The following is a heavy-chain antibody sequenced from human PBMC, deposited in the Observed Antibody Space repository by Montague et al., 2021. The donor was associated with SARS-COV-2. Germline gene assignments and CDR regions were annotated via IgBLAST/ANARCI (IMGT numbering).Heavy chain of an antibody. CDR3: ASSGITLTDLDAFDI. J-gene: IGHJ3*02. V-gene: IGHV6-1*01. CDR1: GDSVSSKSVA. D-gene: IGHD3-9*01. CDR2: TYYRSKWDS. Sequence: CAISGDSVSSKSVAWNWIRQSPSRGLEWLGRTYYRSKWDSDYAASVKRRLVITPDTSKNQFSLQLNSVIPEDTAVYFCASSGITLTDLDAFDIWGQGTMVTVSS.